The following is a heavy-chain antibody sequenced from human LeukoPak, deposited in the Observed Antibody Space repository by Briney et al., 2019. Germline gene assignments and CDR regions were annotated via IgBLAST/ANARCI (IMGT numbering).Heavy chain of an antibody. Sequence: GGSLRLSCAASGFTFSSYAMSWVRQAPGKGLEWVSVISGSGGRTYYADSVKGRFTISRDNSKNTLYLQMNSLRAEDTAVYYCAKHGEAYGDSKTDYWGQGTLVTVSS. V-gene: IGHV3-23*01. CDR1: GFTFSSYA. CDR3: AKHGEAYGDSKTDY. J-gene: IGHJ4*02. D-gene: IGHD4-17*01. CDR2: ISGSGGRT.